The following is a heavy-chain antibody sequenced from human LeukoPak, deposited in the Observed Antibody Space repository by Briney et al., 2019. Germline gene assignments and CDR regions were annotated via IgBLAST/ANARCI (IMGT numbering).Heavy chain of an antibody. Sequence: PGGSLRLSCAASGFTFSSYSMNWVRQAPGKGLEWDSSISSSSSYIYYADSVKGRFTISRDNAKNSLYLQMNSLRAEDTAVYYCARVRSSSIHDAFDIWGQGTMVTVSS. V-gene: IGHV3-21*01. CDR2: ISSSSSYI. CDR3: ARVRSSSIHDAFDI. D-gene: IGHD6-6*01. J-gene: IGHJ3*02. CDR1: GFTFSSYS.